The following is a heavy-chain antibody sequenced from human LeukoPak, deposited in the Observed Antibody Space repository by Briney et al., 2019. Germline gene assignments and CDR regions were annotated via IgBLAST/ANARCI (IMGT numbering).Heavy chain of an antibody. D-gene: IGHD6-19*01. CDR1: GYTYTSYY. V-gene: IGHV1-46*01. CDR2: INPSVGST. J-gene: IGHJ4*02. CDR3: ARAKTAVAGRVIDY. Sequence: GASVKVSCKASGYTYTSYYIHWVRQAPGQGLEWMGIINPSVGSTTYAQNFQGRVTMTRYTSTSSVYMELSRLRSEDTAVYYCARAKTAVAGRVIDYWGQGTLVTVSS.